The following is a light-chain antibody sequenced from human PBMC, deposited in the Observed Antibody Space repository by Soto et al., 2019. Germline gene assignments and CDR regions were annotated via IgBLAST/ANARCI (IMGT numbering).Light chain of an antibody. CDR2: DAS. CDR1: QSVKTF. V-gene: IGKV3-11*01. CDR3: QQRSNWPPIT. J-gene: IGKJ5*01. Sequence: EIVLTQSPGTLSLSPGGRATLXRRXSQSVKTFLVWYQXRPXQPPRLXXXDASHRAAGIPARFSGSGFGTDFTLTISSLEHEDAAVYYCQQRSNWPPITFGQGTRLEIK.